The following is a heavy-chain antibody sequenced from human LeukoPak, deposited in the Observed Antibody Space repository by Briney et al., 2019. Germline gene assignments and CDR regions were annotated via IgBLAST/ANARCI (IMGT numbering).Heavy chain of an antibody. CDR3: AKAKLRFLGWLLEGVDY. V-gene: IGHV3-23*01. J-gene: IGHJ4*02. CDR2: ISGSGGST. CDR1: GFTFSSYA. D-gene: IGHD3-3*01. Sequence: GGSLRLSCAASGFTFSSYAMSWVRQAPGKGLEWVSAISGSGGSTYYADSVKGRFTISRDNSKNTLYLQMNSLRAEDTAVYYCAKAKLRFLGWLLEGVDYWGQGTLVTVSS.